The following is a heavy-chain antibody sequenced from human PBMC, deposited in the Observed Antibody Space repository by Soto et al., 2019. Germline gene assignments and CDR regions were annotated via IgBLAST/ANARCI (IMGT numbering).Heavy chain of an antibody. J-gene: IGHJ4*02. CDR1: GFTFSSYS. D-gene: IGHD1-26*01. CDR2: ISSSSSYI. Sequence: EGSLKLSCAASGFTFSSYSVNWVRQAPGKGLEWVSSISSSSSYIYYADSVKGRFTISRDNAKNSLYLQMNSLRAEDTAVYYCARDRRSGSYFRYFDYWGQGTLVTVSS. V-gene: IGHV3-21*01. CDR3: ARDRRSGSYFRYFDY.